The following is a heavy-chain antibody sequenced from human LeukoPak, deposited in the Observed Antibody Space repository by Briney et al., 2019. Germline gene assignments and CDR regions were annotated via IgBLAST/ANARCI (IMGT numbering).Heavy chain of an antibody. CDR2: INHSGST. J-gene: IGHJ3*02. CDR3: ASTSSGWYYSSDAFDI. CDR1: GGSFTGYY. V-gene: IGHV4-34*01. D-gene: IGHD6-19*01. Sequence: SETLSLTCAVYGGSFTGYYWSWIGQPPGKGLEWSGEINHSGSTNYNPSLKRGVTISVNTTKNQFSLKLTSVTAADPAVCYCASTSSGWYYSSDAFDIWVQGTMVTVSS.